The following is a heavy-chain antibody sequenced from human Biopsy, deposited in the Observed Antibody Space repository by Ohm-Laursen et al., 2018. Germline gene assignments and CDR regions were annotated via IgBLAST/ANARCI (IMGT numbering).Heavy chain of an antibody. V-gene: IGHV1-2*06. Sequence: GASVKVSCKTTGYTFTDDQIHWVREAPGQGLEWMGLVNPKKGNTSYAQKFQGRVTTTRDGSSATAYMELTGLTSDDTAVYFCSREQRYYSAWGQGTLVTVSS. J-gene: IGHJ5*02. D-gene: IGHD1-26*01. CDR3: SREQRYYSA. CDR1: GYTFTDDQ. CDR2: VNPKKGNT.